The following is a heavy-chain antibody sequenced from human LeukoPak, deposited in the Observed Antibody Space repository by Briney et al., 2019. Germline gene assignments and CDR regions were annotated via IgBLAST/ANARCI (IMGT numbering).Heavy chain of an antibody. Sequence: SETLSLTCAVYGGSFSGYYWSWIRQPPGKGLEWIGSIYHSGSTYYNPSLKSRVTISVDTSKNQFSLKLSSVTAADTAVYYCAQGQLLYRRWFDPWGQGTLVTVSS. V-gene: IGHV4-34*01. J-gene: IGHJ5*02. CDR2: IYHSGST. CDR3: AQGQLLYRRWFDP. D-gene: IGHD2-2*02. CDR1: GGSFSGYY.